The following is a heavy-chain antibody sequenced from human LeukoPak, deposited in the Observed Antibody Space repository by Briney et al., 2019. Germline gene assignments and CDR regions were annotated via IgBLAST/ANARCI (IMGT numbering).Heavy chain of an antibody. Sequence: KSSETLSLTCTVSGGSLNGYYWGWIRQPPGKGLECIGYIHSSEGTAHNASLKSRLTISLDTSKNQFSLKLSSVTAADTAVYYCASAGRSGCFDYWGQGTLVTVSS. V-gene: IGHV4-4*09. CDR3: ASAGRSGCFDY. CDR1: GGSLNGYY. J-gene: IGHJ4*02. D-gene: IGHD3-3*01. CDR2: IHSSEGT.